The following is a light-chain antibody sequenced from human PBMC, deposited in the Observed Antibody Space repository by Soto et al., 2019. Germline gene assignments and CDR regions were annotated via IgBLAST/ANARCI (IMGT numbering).Light chain of an antibody. V-gene: IGKV1-5*03. Sequence: DSQMTQFPSTLSASVGDRVTITCRASQSISPWLAWYQQKPGKAPKILISKASTLQSGVPPRFRGSGSGTDFTLTISSLQPHDFATYYCQQCERYPITFGGGTKVEIK. CDR3: QQCERYPIT. CDR1: QSISPW. CDR2: KAS. J-gene: IGKJ4*01.